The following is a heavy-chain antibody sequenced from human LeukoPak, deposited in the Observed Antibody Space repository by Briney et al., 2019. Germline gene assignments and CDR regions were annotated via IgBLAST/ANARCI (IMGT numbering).Heavy chain of an antibody. CDR2: ISSSGSTI. CDR1: GFTFSDYY. CDR3: AREYCGGDCYYDY. Sequence: GGSLRLSCAAPGFTFSDYYMSWIRQAPGKGLEWVSYISSSGSTIYYADSVKGRFTISRDNAKNSLYLQMNSLRAEDTAVYYCAREYCGGDCYYDYWGQGTLVTVSS. D-gene: IGHD2-21*01. J-gene: IGHJ4*02. V-gene: IGHV3-11*01.